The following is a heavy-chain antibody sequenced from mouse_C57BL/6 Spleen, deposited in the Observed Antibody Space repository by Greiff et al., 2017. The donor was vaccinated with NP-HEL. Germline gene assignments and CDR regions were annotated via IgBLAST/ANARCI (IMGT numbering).Heavy chain of an antibody. CDR1: GYAFSSYW. Sequence: VQLQQSGAELVKPGASVKISCKASGYAFSSYWMNWVKQRPGKGLEWIGQIYPGDGDTNYNGKFKGKATLTADKSSSTAYMQLSSLTSEDSAVYFCAREASYYAAFDYWGQGTTLTVSS. J-gene: IGHJ2*01. V-gene: IGHV1-80*01. CDR2: IYPGDGDT. CDR3: AREASYYAAFDY. D-gene: IGHD2-10*01.